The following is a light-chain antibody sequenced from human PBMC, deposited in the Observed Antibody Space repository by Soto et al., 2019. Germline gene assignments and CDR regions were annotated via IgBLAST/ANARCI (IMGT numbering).Light chain of an antibody. Sequence: EVLLTQSPGTLSLSPGASATLSCRASQGLPTTYVAWYQQRPGQAPRLLIYDASNRAAGTPGRFSGSRSGTDFTLTINRLEPEDFAVYYCQHYGASPGSFGQGTKVEIK. CDR3: QHYGASPGS. J-gene: IGKJ1*01. CDR2: DAS. V-gene: IGKV3-20*01. CDR1: QGLPTTY.